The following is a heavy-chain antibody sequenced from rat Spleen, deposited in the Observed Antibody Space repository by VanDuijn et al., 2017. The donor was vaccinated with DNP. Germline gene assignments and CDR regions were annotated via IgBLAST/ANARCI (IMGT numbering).Heavy chain of an antibody. J-gene: IGHJ2*01. CDR2: ISYDGGNT. V-gene: IGHV5-20*01. D-gene: IGHD1-3*01. CDR3: TTLNSGTYDS. CDR1: GFTFSDYN. Sequence: EVQLVESGGDLVQSGRSLKVSCAASGFTFSDYNMAWVRQAPTKGLEWVASISYDGGNTYYRDSVKGRFTISRDNAKSSLYLHMDSLRSEDTATYYCTTLNSGTYDSWGQGVMVTVSS.